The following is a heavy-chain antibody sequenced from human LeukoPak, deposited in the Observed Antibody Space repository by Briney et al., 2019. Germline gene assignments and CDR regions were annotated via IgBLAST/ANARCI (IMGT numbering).Heavy chain of an antibody. CDR2: LWAHGRSE. CDR1: GFTLTSHG. Sequence: GGSLRLSCAASGFTLTSHGMHWVRQAPGKGLEWVAVLWAHGRSEYYADSVKGRFSISRDTSRSTVHLQMNSLRAEDTAVYYCARDPGGYSAGVSFDIWGQGTMVTVSS. D-gene: IGHD2-15*01. CDR3: ARDPGGYSAGVSFDI. J-gene: IGHJ3*02. V-gene: IGHV3-33*01.